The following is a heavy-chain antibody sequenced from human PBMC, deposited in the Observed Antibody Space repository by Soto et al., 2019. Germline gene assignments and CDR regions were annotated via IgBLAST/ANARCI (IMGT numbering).Heavy chain of an antibody. Sequence: SETLSLTCAVSGGSISSGGYSWSWIRQPPGKGLEWIGYIYHSGSTYYNPSLKSRVTISVDRSKNQFSLKLSSVTAADTAVYYCARRPYGDPFDYWGQGTLVTVSS. CDR2: IYHSGST. CDR3: ARRPYGDPFDY. J-gene: IGHJ4*02. D-gene: IGHD4-17*01. V-gene: IGHV4-30-2*01. CDR1: GGSISSGGYS.